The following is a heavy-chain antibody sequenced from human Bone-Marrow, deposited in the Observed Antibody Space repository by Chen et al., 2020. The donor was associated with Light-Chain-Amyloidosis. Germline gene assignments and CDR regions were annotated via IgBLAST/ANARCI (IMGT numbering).Heavy chain of an antibody. D-gene: IGHD3-22*01. V-gene: IGHV4-4*02. J-gene: IGHJ4*02. Sequence: QVQLQESGPGLVKPSGTLSLTCTVSGGSISSGKWWSWVRQSPGKGLERIGEVYHNGGTNYNPSLKNRVTIFVDNSKNQFSLQLTSVTAADTAVYFCARVGSDYYDNSGFYPLDYWGQGTLVTVSS. CDR1: GGSISSGKW. CDR2: VYHNGGT. CDR3: ARVGSDYYDNSGFYPLDY.